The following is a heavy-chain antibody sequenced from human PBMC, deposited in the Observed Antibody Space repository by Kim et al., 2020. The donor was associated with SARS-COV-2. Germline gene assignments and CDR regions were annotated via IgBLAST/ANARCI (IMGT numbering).Heavy chain of an antibody. D-gene: IGHD6-19*01. CDR1: GGSISSSNW. V-gene: IGHV4-4*02. CDR3: ARKHYQQWPTFDY. J-gene: IGHJ4*02. Sequence: SETLSLTCAVSGGSISSSNWWSWVRQPPGKGLEWIGEIYHSGSTNYNPSLKSRVTISVDKSKNQFSLKLSSVTAADTAVYYCARKHYQQWPTFDYWGQGTLVTVSS. CDR2: IYHSGST.